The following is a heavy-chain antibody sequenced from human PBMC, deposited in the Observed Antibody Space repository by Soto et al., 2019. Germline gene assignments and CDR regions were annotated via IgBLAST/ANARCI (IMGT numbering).Heavy chain of an antibody. CDR3: ARDDIVVVPAAKAYYYYGMDV. D-gene: IGHD2-2*01. Sequence: SETLSLTCTVSGGSISSYYWSWIRQPPGKGLEWIGYIYYSGSTNYNPPLKSRVTVSVDTSKNQFSLKLSSVTAADTAVYYCARDDIVVVPAAKAYYYYGMDVWGQGTTVTVSS. CDR1: GGSISSYY. CDR2: IYYSGST. J-gene: IGHJ6*02. V-gene: IGHV4-59*12.